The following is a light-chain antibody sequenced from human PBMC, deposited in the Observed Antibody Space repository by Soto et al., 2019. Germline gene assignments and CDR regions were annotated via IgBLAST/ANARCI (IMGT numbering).Light chain of an antibody. CDR1: QSVSSTY. CDR2: GAS. V-gene: IGKV3-20*01. CDR3: QHYGSSPYT. Sequence: EIVLTQSPGTLSLSPGERATLSCRAGQSVSSTYLAWYQQKPGQAPRLLIYGASSRATDIPDRFSGSGSGTDFTLTISRLEPEDFAVYYCQHYGSSPYTFGQGTKLEIK. J-gene: IGKJ2*01.